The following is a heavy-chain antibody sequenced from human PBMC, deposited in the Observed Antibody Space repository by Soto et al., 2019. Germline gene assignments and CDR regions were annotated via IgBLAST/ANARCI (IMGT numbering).Heavy chain of an antibody. Sequence: SDTLSLTCAGYDLNIIGYYVNWLRTTPGRGLEWIGRINHTGSTNYNPSLKSRVTMSVDTSKNQFSLKLSSVTAADTAGDYCARGGHALCSGPCEYWGPGPPVSV. J-gene: IGHJ4*02. D-gene: IGHD2-15*01. CDR1: DLNIIGYY. V-gene: IGHV4-34*01. CDR3: ARGGHALCSGPCEY. CDR2: INHTGST.